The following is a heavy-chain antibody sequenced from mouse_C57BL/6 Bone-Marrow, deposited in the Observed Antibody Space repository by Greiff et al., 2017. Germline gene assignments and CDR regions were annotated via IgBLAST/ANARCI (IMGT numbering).Heavy chain of an antibody. V-gene: IGHV1-59*01. CDR3: ARRGYYSKFYYYAMDY. CDR1: GYTFTTYW. D-gene: IGHD2-5*01. Sequence: QVQLQQPGAELVRPGTSVKLSCKASGYTFTTYWMHWVKQRPGQGLEWIGVIDPSDSYTNYNQKFKGKATLTVDTSSSTAYMQLSSLTSEDSAVYYCARRGYYSKFYYYAMDYWGQGTSVTVSS. CDR2: IDPSDSYT. J-gene: IGHJ4*01.